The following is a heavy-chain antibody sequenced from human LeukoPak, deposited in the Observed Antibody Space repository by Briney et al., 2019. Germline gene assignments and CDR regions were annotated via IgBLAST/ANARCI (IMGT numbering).Heavy chain of an antibody. CDR1: GFTFSSYW. D-gene: IGHD3-16*02. CDR2: IKQDGSEK. CDR3: AREHYDYVWGSYRYTPDAFDI. Sequence: GRSLRLSCAASGFTFSSYWMSWVRQAPGKGLEWVANIKQDGSEKYYVDSVKGRFTISRDNAKNSLYLQMNSLRAEDTAVYYCAREHYDYVWGSYRYTPDAFDIWGQGTMVTVSS. V-gene: IGHV3-7*01. J-gene: IGHJ3*02.